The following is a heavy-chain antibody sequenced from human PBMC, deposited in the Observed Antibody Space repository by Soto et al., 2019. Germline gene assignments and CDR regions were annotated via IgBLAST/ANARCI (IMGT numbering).Heavy chain of an antibody. CDR1: GFSLISSGES. J-gene: IGHJ4*02. Sequence: QITLKESGPTLVKPTQTLTLTCTFSGFSLISSGESVGWIRQPPGKALECIALLYWNGIERYSPSLKSRRTVFKDASKSQVVLTMTNMDPVDTATYFCAHGDTLEVHYWGQGTLVTVSP. CDR2: LYWNGIE. V-gene: IGHV2-5*01. CDR3: AHGDTLEVHY. D-gene: IGHD1-1*01.